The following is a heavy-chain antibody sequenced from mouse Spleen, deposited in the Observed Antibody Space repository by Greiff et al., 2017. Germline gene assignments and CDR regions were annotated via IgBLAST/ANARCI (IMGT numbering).Heavy chain of an antibody. CDR2: IDPENGNT. CDR3: ARREDDGYYFDY. Sequence: EVMLVESGAELVRPGALVKLSCKASGFNIKDYYMHWVKQRPEQGLEWIGWIDPENGNTIYDPKFQGKASITADTSSNTAYLQLSSLTSEDTAVYYCARREDDGYYFDYWGQGTTLTVSS. D-gene: IGHD2-3*01. CDR1: GFNIKDYY. J-gene: IGHJ2*01. V-gene: IGHV14-1*02.